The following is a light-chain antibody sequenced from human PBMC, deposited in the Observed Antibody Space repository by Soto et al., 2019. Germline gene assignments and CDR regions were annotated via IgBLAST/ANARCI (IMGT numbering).Light chain of an antibody. CDR3: CSYAGSSTFHVI. CDR2: DDS. J-gene: IGLJ2*01. V-gene: IGLV2-23*01. CDR1: SSDVGTYNL. Sequence: QLVLTQPASVSGSPGQSLTISCTGTSSDVGTYNLVSWYQQPPGKAPKLMIYDDSKRPSGVSNRFSGSKSGNTASLTISGLQAEDEADYYCCSYAGSSTFHVIFGGGTKLTVL.